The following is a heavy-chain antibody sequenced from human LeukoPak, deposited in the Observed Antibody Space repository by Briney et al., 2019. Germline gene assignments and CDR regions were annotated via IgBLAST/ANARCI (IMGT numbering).Heavy chain of an antibody. CDR1: GGSISSSNYY. Sequence: SETLSLTCTVSGGSISSSNYYWGWIRQPPGKGLEWIGNIYYSGSTYYSPSLKSRVTISADKSKNRVSLKLTSVTAADTAVYYCARLSVIVGAVLEYYYYYMDVWGQGTTVTVSS. CDR3: ARLSVIVGAVLEYYYYYMDV. V-gene: IGHV4-39*07. CDR2: IYYSGST. D-gene: IGHD1-26*01. J-gene: IGHJ6*03.